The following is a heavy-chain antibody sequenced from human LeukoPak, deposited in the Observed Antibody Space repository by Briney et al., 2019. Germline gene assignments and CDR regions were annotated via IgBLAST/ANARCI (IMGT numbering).Heavy chain of an antibody. D-gene: IGHD3-22*01. J-gene: IGHJ4*02. CDR1: GGSISSYY. V-gene: IGHV4-34*01. CDR3: ARGLAYYDSSGYYSPYYFDY. Sequence: SETLSLTCTVSGGSISSYYWSWIRQPPGKGLEWIGEINHSGSTNYNPSLKSRVTISVDTSKNQFSLKLSSVTAADMAVYYCARGLAYYDSSGYYSPYYFDYWGQGTLVTVSS. CDR2: INHSGST.